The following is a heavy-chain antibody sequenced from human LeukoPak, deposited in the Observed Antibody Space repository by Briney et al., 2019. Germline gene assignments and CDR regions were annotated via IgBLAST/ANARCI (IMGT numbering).Heavy chain of an antibody. J-gene: IGHJ4*02. Sequence: SETLSLACTVSGGSISSYYWSWIRQPPGKGLEWIGYIYYSGNTNYNPSLESRVTMSLDTSKNQVSLKLNSVTAADTAVYYCARHISSGGTYAHFDYWGQGTLVTVSS. CDR2: IYYSGNT. CDR3: ARHISSGGTYAHFDY. D-gene: IGHD1-26*01. V-gene: IGHV4-59*08. CDR1: GGSISSYY.